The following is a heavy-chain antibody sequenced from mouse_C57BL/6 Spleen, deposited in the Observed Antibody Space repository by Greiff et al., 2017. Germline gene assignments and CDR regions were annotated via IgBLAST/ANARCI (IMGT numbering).Heavy chain of an antibody. D-gene: IGHD1-1*01. CDR3: ARSSDGRSYWYFDV. CDR2: FTMNSGAT. J-gene: IGHJ1*03. CDR1: YFAFMASA. Sequence: LKQSGAELVRPGSSVKLSCKASYFAFMASAMHWVQQRPGHGLEWIGSFTMNSGATEYSENFKGKATLTANTSSSTAYMELSSLTSEDSAVYYCARSSDGRSYWYFDVWGTGTTVTVSS. V-gene: IGHV1-49*01.